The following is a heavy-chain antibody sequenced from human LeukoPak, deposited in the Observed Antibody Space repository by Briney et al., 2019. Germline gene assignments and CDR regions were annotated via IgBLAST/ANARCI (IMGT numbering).Heavy chain of an antibody. J-gene: IGHJ4*02. CDR2: IKQDGSEK. Sequence: HPGGSLRLSCAASGFNFNLFWMTWVRQAPGKGLQWVANIKQDGSEKYYVDSVKGRFTISRDDAKKTLHLQMNSLRAEDTAVYYCARGWNGFDYWGQGTLVTVSS. V-gene: IGHV3-7*05. D-gene: IGHD1-1*01. CDR3: ARGWNGFDY. CDR1: GFNFNLFW.